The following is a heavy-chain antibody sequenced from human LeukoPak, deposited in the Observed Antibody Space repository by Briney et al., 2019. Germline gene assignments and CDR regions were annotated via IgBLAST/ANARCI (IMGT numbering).Heavy chain of an antibody. V-gene: IGHV3-23*01. J-gene: IGHJ4*02. Sequence: GGSLRLSCTASGFNFRIYAMNWVRQAPGKGLEWVSAISGSGGSTYYADSVKGRFTISRDNAKNSLYLQMNSLRAEDTAVYYCARSNLNDYWGQGTLVTVSS. D-gene: IGHD3-10*01. CDR2: ISGSGGST. CDR3: ARSNLNDY. CDR1: GFNFRIYA.